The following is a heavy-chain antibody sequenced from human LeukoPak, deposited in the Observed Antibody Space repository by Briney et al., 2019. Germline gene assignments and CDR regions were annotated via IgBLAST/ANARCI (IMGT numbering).Heavy chain of an antibody. D-gene: IGHD5-24*01. CDR3: ARRQEEMATSYFDY. CDR2: IHYTGST. V-gene: IGHV4-59*01. CDR1: GGSISSYY. J-gene: IGHJ4*02. Sequence: SETLSLTCTVSGGSISSYYWSWIRQPPGKGLEWIGYIHYTGSTNYNPSLKSRVTISVDTSKNQFSLKLSSVTAADTAVYYCARRQEEMATSYFDYWGQGTLVTVSS.